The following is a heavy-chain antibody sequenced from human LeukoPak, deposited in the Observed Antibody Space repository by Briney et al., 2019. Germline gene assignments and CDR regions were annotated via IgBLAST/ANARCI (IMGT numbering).Heavy chain of an antibody. CDR3: ARGGYYDSSGYYYLDY. CDR2: INPNSGGT. V-gene: IGHV1-2*02. Sequence: ASVKVSCKASGYTFTGYYMHWVRQAPGQGLEWMGWINPNSGGTNYAQKFQGRVTMTRDKSISTAYMELSRLRSDDTAVYYCARGGYYDSSGYYYLDYWGQGTLVTVSS. D-gene: IGHD3-22*01. CDR1: GYTFTGYY. J-gene: IGHJ4*02.